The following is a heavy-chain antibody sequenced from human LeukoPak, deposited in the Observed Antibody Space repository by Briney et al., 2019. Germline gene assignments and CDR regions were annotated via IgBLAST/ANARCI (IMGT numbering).Heavy chain of an antibody. CDR1: GFTFSIYA. V-gene: IGHV3-23*01. Sequence: GGSLRLSCAASGFTFSIYAMTWVRQAPGKGLEWVSAISGSGGGTYYADSVKGRFTISRDNSKNTLYLQMNSLRAEDTAVYYCAKDVRYCSSNTCYTEFNRFGPWGQGTLVTVSS. CDR3: AKDVRYCSSNTCYTEFNRFGP. CDR2: ISGSGGGT. D-gene: IGHD2-2*02. J-gene: IGHJ5*02.